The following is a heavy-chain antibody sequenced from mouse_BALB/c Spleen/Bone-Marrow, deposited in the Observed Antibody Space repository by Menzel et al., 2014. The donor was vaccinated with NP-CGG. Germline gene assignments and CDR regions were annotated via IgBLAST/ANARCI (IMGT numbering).Heavy chain of an antibody. Sequence: EVMLVESGGGLVQPGGSLKLSCAASGFTFSSYGMSWVRQTPDKRLELVAIINSNGGSTYYPDSVKGRFTISRDNAKSTLYLQMSSLKSEDTAMYYCARERDGYFRDAMDYWGQGTSVTVSS. V-gene: IGHV5-6-3*01. D-gene: IGHD2-3*01. CDR3: ARERDGYFRDAMDY. CDR1: GFTFSSYG. CDR2: INSNGGST. J-gene: IGHJ4*01.